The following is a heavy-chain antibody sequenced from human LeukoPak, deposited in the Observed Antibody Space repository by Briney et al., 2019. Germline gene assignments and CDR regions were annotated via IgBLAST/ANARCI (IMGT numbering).Heavy chain of an antibody. V-gene: IGHV4-34*01. D-gene: IGHD2-21*02. CDR2: INHIGST. CDR3: ASLCGGDCYSLSTDYYYYGMDV. Sequence: PSETLSLTCPVSAGSISSYYWSWIRQPPGKGLEWIGEINHIGSTNYNPSLKSRVTISVDTSKNQFSLKLSSVTAADTPVYYCASLCGGDCYSLSTDYYYYGMDVWGQGTTVTVSS. J-gene: IGHJ6*02. CDR1: AGSISSYY.